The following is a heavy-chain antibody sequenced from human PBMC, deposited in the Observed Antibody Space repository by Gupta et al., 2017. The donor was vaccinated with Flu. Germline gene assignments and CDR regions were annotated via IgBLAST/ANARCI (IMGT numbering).Heavy chain of an antibody. CDR1: G. CDR2: ISYDGSNK. Sequence: GMHWVRQAQGKGMEWVAVISYDGSNKYYAESVKGRFTISRDNSKNTLYLQMNSLRAEDTAVYYCAKLPHCSSTSCFHAFDIWGQGTMVTVSS. V-gene: IGHV3-30*18. D-gene: IGHD2-2*01. J-gene: IGHJ3*02. CDR3: AKLPHCSSTSCFHAFDI.